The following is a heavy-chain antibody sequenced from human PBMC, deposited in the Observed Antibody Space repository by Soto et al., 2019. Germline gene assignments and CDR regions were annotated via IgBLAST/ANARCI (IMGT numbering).Heavy chain of an antibody. Sequence: GESLKISCRGSGCSFTSYWIGWVRQMTGKGLEWMGIIYPGDSDTRYSPSFHGQVTISADKSISTAYLQWSSLKASDTAMYYCARPPSYYYDSGVCDVFDIWGKGTMVTVSS. CDR2: IYPGDSDT. J-gene: IGHJ3*02. V-gene: IGHV5-51*01. D-gene: IGHD3-22*01. CDR1: GCSFTSYW. CDR3: ARPPSYYYDSGVCDVFDI.